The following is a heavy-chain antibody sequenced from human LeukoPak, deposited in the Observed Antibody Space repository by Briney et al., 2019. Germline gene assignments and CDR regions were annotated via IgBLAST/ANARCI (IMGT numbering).Heavy chain of an antibody. Sequence: GGSLRLSCAASGFTFSTYSMNWVRQAPGKGLECVSSISSSSTYIYYADSVKGRFTIPRDNAKNSLYLQMNSLEAEDTALYYCVKCILDNCREGFDIWGQGTMVTVSS. CDR2: ISSSSTYI. CDR1: GFTFSTYS. CDR3: VKCILDNCREGFDI. J-gene: IGHJ3*02. V-gene: IGHV3-21*04. D-gene: IGHD1-1*01.